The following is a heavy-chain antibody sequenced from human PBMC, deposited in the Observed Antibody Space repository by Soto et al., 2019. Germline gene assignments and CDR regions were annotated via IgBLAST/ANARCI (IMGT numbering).Heavy chain of an antibody. V-gene: IGHV3-48*02. Sequence: GFLRLSCAASGCTLSTYSMSRVRQAPGKGLEWVSYITTSSSTLYYADSVEGRFTISRDNAKNSLYLQMNSLRDEDTAVYYCARVYYYDSSALFDPWGQGSLVTVSS. CDR2: ITTSSSTL. D-gene: IGHD3-22*01. CDR3: ARVYYYDSSALFDP. J-gene: IGHJ5*02. CDR1: GCTLSTYS.